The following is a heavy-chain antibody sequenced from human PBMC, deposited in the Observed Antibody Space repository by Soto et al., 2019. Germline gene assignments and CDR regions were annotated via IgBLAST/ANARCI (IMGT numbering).Heavy chain of an antibody. CDR2: INSDGSST. V-gene: IGHV3-74*01. CDR1: GFTFSTYW. Sequence: EVPLAESGGGLVQRGGSLRLSCEASGFTFSTYWMHWVRQAPGKGLVWVSRINSDGSSTNYADSVKGRFTISRDNAKNTLYLQMNSLRAEDTAVYYCARGGGTYGSYYYAMDVWGQGTTVTVSS. CDR3: ARGGGTYGSYYYAMDV. D-gene: IGHD3-10*01. J-gene: IGHJ6*02.